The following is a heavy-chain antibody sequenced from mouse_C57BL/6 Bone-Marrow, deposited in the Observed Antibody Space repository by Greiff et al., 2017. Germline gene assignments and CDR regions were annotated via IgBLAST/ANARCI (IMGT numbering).Heavy chain of an antibody. CDR2: IYPRSGNT. V-gene: IGHV1-81*01. CDR3: AKHWSDSAY. J-gene: IGHJ3*01. D-gene: IGHD4-1*01. CDR1: GYTFTSYG. Sequence: QVQLQQSGAELARPGASVKLSCKASGYTFTSYGISWVKQRTGQGLEWIGEIYPRSGNTYYNEKFKGKATLTADKSSSTASMELRSLSSEDSAVYFCAKHWSDSAYRGQGSLVTVSA.